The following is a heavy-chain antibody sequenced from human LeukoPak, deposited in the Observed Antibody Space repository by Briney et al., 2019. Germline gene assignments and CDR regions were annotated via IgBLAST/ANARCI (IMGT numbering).Heavy chain of an antibody. CDR3: ARRVASANDAFDI. J-gene: IGHJ3*02. D-gene: IGHD6-13*01. V-gene: IGHV3-21*01. CDR1: GFTFSSYS. Sequence: GGSLRLSCAASGFTFSSYSMNWVRQAPGKGLEWVSSISSGSTYIYYGDSLKGRFTISRDNAKNSLYLQVNSLRAEDTAVYYCARRVASANDAFDIWGQGTMVTVSS. CDR2: ISSGSTYI.